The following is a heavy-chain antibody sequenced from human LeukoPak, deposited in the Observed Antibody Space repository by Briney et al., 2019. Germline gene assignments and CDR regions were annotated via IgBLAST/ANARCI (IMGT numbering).Heavy chain of an antibody. J-gene: IGHJ4*02. Sequence: PGGSLRLSCAASGFTFSSYSMNWVRQAPGKGLEGVSYISSSSSTIYYADSVKGRFTISRDNSKNTLYLQMNSLRAEDTAVYYCARASYYYDSSGYFINQPHSQYFDYWGQGTLVTVSS. V-gene: IGHV3-48*01. CDR1: GFTFSSYS. CDR2: ISSSSSTI. D-gene: IGHD3-22*01. CDR3: ARASYYYDSSGYFINQPHSQYFDY.